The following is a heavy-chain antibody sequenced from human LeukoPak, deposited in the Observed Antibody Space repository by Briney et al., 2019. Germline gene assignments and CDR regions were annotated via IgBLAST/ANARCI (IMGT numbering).Heavy chain of an antibody. J-gene: IGHJ3*02. CDR1: GGTFSSYT. CDR3: ARDLHDYYDSSGYDPPDAFDI. CDR2: IIPILGIA. V-gene: IGHV1-69*04. D-gene: IGHD3-22*01. Sequence: SVKVSCKASGGTFSSYTISWVRQAPGQGLGWMGRIIPILGIANYAQKFQGRVTITADKSTSTAYMELSSLRSEDTAVYYCARDLHDYYDSSGYDPPDAFDIWGQGTMVTVSS.